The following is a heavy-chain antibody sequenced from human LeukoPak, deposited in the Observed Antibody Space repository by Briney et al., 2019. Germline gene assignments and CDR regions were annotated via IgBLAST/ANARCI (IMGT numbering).Heavy chain of an antibody. CDR3: ARCGTTVTYYGQNDAFDI. D-gene: IGHD4-17*01. Sequence: KASETLSLTCAVYGGPFSGYYWSWIRQPPGKGLERIGEINHSGSTNSNQSLKSRVTISVDTSKNQFSLKLSSVTAADTAVYYCARCGTTVTYYGQNDAFDIWGQGTMVTVSS. CDR2: INHSGST. V-gene: IGHV4-34*01. J-gene: IGHJ3*02. CDR1: GGPFSGYY.